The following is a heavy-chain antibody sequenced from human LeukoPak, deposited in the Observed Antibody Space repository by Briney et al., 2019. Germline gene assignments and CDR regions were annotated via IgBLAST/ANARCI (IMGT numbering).Heavy chain of an antibody. CDR3: ASTGSYYHLDY. CDR1: GGSISSSSYY. Sequence: SETLSLTCTVSGGSISSSSYYWGWIRQPPGKGLEWIGSIYYSGSTYYNPSLKSRVTISVDTSKNQFSLKLSSVTAADTAVYYCASTGSYYHLDYWGQGTLVTVSP. D-gene: IGHD1-26*01. V-gene: IGHV4-39*01. J-gene: IGHJ4*02. CDR2: IYYSGST.